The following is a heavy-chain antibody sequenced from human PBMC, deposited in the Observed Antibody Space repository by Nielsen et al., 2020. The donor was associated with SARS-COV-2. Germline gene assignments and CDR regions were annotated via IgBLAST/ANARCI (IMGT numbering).Heavy chain of an antibody. CDR1: GFTFSSYS. V-gene: IGHV3-48*04. CDR3: ASNLPYHYDSSGRFDY. D-gene: IGHD3-22*01. CDR2: ISSSSSTI. Sequence: GGSLRLSCAASGFTFSSYSMNWVRQAPGKGLEWVSYISSSSSTIYYADSVKGRFTISRDNAKNSLYLQMNSLRAEDTAVYYCASNLPYHYDSSGRFDYWGQGTLVTVSS. J-gene: IGHJ4*02.